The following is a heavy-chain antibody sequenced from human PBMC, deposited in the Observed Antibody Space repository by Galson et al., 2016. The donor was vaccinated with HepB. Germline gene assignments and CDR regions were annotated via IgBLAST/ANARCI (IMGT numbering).Heavy chain of an antibody. J-gene: IGHJ4*02. CDR3: LRARGFDY. CDR1: GFNFSISW. Sequence: SLRLSCAASGFNFSISWLTWVRPAPGKGLEWVANIKQDGSAKYFVDSVKGRFTASRDNAKNSLYLHMNSLRAEDSAVYYCLRARGFDYWGLGALVTVSS. V-gene: IGHV3-7*03. CDR2: IKQDGSAK.